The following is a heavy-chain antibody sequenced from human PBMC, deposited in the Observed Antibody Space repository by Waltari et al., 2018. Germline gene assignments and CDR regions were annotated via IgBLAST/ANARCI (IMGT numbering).Heavy chain of an antibody. CDR1: GGSISSSSYY. D-gene: IGHD6-19*01. J-gene: IGHJ4*02. Sequence: QLQLQESGPGLVKPSETLSLTCTASGGSISSSSYYWGWIRQPPGKGLEWIGSIYYSGSTYYTPSLKSRVTISVDTSKNQFSLKLSSVTAADTAVYYCARRTVAGLDYWGQGTLVTVSS. CDR2: IYYSGST. CDR3: ARRTVAGLDY. V-gene: IGHV4-39*01.